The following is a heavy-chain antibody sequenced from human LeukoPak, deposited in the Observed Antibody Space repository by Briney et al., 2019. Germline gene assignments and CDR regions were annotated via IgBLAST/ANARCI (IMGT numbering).Heavy chain of an antibody. CDR1: GFTFSSYG. D-gene: IGHD3-16*02. J-gene: IGHJ6*02. CDR3: ARAIGGVIVTRYYYYGMDV. V-gene: IGHV3-33*01. CDR2: IWYDGSNK. Sequence: GGSLRLSCAASGFTFSSYGMHWVRQAPGKGLEWVAVIWYDGSNKYYAASVKGRFTISRDNSKNTLYLQMNSLRAEDTAVYYCARAIGGVIVTRYYYYGMDVWGQGTTVTVSS.